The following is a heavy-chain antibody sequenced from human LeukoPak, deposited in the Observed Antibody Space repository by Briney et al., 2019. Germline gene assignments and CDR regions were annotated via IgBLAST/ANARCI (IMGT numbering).Heavy chain of an antibody. D-gene: IGHD6-13*01. CDR2: VFYTGNT. CDR1: GVSIISSNYY. CDR3: ARRLGSSADGILKYYFDY. J-gene: IGHJ4*02. V-gene: IGHV4-39*01. Sequence: SETLSLTCTVSGVSIISSNYYWGWFRQPPGKSLEWIASVFYTGNTRHNPSLKSRATISVDTSKNEFSLNLSSVTAEDTAVYYCARRLGSSADGILKYYFDYWGQGTLVTVSS.